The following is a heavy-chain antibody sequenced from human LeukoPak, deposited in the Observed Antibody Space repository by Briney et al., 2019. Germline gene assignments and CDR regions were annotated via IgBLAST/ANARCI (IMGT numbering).Heavy chain of an antibody. Sequence: PGGSLRLSCAASGFTLNSYLMSWVRQAPGRGLEWVANIKKDGSEENYLDSVKGRFTVSRDNAKNSLYLQMNSLRGEDTAVYYCGRHRSGSGTYFIDYWGQGTLVSVSS. CDR3: GRHRSGSGTYFIDY. CDR2: IKKDGSEE. D-gene: IGHD3-10*01. CDR1: GFTLNSYL. V-gene: IGHV3-7*01. J-gene: IGHJ4*02.